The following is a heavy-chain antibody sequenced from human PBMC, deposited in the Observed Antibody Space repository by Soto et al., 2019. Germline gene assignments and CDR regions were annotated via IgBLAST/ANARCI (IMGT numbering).Heavy chain of an antibody. J-gene: IGHJ4*02. Sequence: GGSLRLSCVASGFTFSSYAMSWVRQAPGKGLEWVSAISGSGGSTYYADSVKGRFTISRDNSKNTLYLQMNSLRAEDTAVYYCAKDWRIQLWLRGYYFDYWGQGTLVTVSS. D-gene: IGHD5-18*01. CDR1: GFTFSSYA. CDR3: AKDWRIQLWLRGYYFDY. V-gene: IGHV3-23*01. CDR2: ISGSGGST.